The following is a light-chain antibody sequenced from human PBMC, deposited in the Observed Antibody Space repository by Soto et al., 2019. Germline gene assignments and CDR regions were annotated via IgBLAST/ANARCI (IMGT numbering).Light chain of an antibody. Sequence: EIVLTQSPATLSLSPGERATLSCRASQNINNYLAWYQQKPGQAPRLLIYDASNRATGIPARFSGSGSGTDFTLTIGSLEPEDFAVYYCQQRSNWPLTFGPGTKVDIK. V-gene: IGKV3-11*01. CDR2: DAS. J-gene: IGKJ3*01. CDR1: QNINNY. CDR3: QQRSNWPLT.